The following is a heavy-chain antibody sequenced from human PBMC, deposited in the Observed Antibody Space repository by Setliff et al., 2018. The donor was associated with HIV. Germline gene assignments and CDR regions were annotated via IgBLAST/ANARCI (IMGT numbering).Heavy chain of an antibody. D-gene: IGHD1-26*01. V-gene: IGHV3-15*05. CDR2: IKSNSDGGTS. CDR1: GFNFKSGW. Sequence: GGSLRLSCVVSGFNFKSGWMTWVRQAPGKGLEWVGRIKSNSDGGTSDYAAAVKDRFSFSRDSVRNEVYLQMKSLRVDDTALYYCVRDQLRWPERWDFDFWGQGTLVTVSS. J-gene: IGHJ4*02. CDR3: VRDQLRWPERWDFDF.